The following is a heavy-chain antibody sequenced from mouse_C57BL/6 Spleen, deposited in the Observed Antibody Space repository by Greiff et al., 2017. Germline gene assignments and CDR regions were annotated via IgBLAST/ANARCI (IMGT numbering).Heavy chain of an antibody. CDR3: ARNSISYYFDY. J-gene: IGHJ2*01. Sequence: VQLQQSGPELVKPGASVKISCKASGYSFTGYYMNWVKQSPEKSLEWIGEINPSTGGTTYNQKFKAKATLTVEKSSSTAYMQLKSLTSEDSAVYYCARNSISYYFDYWGQGTTLTVSS. CDR1: GYSFTGYY. V-gene: IGHV1-42*01. D-gene: IGHD2-3*01. CDR2: INPSTGGT.